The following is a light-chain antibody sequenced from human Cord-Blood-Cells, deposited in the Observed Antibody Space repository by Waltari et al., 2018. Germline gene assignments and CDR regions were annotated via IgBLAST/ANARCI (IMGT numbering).Light chain of an antibody. CDR3: SSYKSSSTWV. Sequence: QSALTQPPSVSGSPGQSVTISCTGTSSDVGSYNRVSWYQQPPGTAPKLMIYEVSNRPSGVPDRFSGSKSGNTASLTISGLQAEDEADYYCSSYKSSSTWVFGGGTKLTVL. CDR1: SSDVGSYNR. CDR2: EVS. V-gene: IGLV2-18*02. J-gene: IGLJ3*02.